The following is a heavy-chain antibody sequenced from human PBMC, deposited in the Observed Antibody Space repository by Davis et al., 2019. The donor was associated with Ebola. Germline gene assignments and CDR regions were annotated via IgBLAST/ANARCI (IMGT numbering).Heavy chain of an antibody. D-gene: IGHD3-22*01. CDR3: AKDRQYYYDSGGHYYLDY. Sequence: GESLKLSCAASGFTFSSYAMSWVRQAPGKGLEWVSAISGSGGSTYYADSVKGRFTISRDQSKNTLNLQMNSLRAEDTAVYYCAKDRQYYYDSGGHYYLDYWGQGTLVTVSS. J-gene: IGHJ4*02. CDR1: GFTFSSYA. CDR2: ISGSGGST. V-gene: IGHV3-23*01.